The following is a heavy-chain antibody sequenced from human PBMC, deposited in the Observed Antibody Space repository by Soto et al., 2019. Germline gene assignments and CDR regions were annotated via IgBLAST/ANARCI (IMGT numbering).Heavy chain of an antibody. V-gene: IGHV4-59*12. CDR1: GGPMSSFY. J-gene: IGHJ4*02. Sequence: PSETLSLTCTVSGGPMSSFYWTWIRQPPGKGLEWIGYIYYSGSTNYNPSLKSRVTISADTSKNQFSLKVSSVTAADTAVYYCARGLVTIDYWGQGTLVTVSS. D-gene: IGHD2-21*02. CDR2: IYYSGST. CDR3: ARGLVTIDY.